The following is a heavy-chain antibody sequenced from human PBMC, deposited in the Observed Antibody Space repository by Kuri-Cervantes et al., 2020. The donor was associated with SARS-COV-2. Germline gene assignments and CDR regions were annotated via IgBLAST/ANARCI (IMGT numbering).Heavy chain of an antibody. D-gene: IGHD1-1*01. V-gene: IGHV3-53*05. CDR3: ARDLGTIQGRDY. CDR1: GFTVSSNY. J-gene: IGHJ4*02. Sequence: LSLTCAASGFTVSSNYMSWVRQAPGKGLEWVSVIYSGGSTYYADSVKGRSTISRDNSKSTLYLQMNSLRAEDTAVYYCARDLGTIQGRDYWGQGTLVTVSS. CDR2: IYSGGST.